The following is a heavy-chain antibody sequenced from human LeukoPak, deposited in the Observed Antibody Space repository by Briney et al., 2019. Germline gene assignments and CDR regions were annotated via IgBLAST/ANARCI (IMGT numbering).Heavy chain of an antibody. CDR2: ISGSVSST. Sequence: GRSLRLSCAASGFTFSSYAMSWVRQAPGKGMEWDSAISGSVSSTYYADSGTGRFTIYRDNSKNALYLQMNSLRAEDTAVYYCAKGGTHFYYFDYWGQGTLVTVSS. D-gene: IGHD1-1*01. V-gene: IGHV3-23*01. J-gene: IGHJ4*02. CDR1: GFTFSSYA. CDR3: AKGGTHFYYFDY.